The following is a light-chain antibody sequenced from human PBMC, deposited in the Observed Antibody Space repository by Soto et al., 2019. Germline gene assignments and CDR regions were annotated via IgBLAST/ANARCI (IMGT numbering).Light chain of an antibody. CDR1: NSNIGAGYD. CDR3: QSYDSSLSGSV. Sequence: QPVLTQPPSVSGAPGQRVMFSCTGSNSNIGAGYDVHWYQQLPGTAPKLLIYGNDKWPPGVPDRFSGSKSGTSASLTITGLQPEDEADYYCQSYDSSLSGSVFGGGTQLTVL. J-gene: IGLJ2*01. V-gene: IGLV1-40*01. CDR2: GND.